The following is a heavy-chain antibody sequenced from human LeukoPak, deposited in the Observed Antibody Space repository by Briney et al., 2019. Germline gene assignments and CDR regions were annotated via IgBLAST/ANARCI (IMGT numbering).Heavy chain of an antibody. CDR3: ARRVTMIVVVITNYFDY. J-gene: IGHJ4*02. Sequence: PSETLSLTCAVYGGSFSGYYWSWIRQPPVKGLEWIGEINHSGSTNYNPSLKSRVTISVDTSKNQFSLKLNSVTAADTAVYYCARRVTMIVVVITNYFDYWGQGTLVTVSS. CDR1: GGSFSGYY. D-gene: IGHD3-22*01. CDR2: INHSGST. V-gene: IGHV4-34*01.